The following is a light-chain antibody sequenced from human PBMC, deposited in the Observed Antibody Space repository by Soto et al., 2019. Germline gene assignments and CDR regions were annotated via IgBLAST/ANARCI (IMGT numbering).Light chain of an antibody. V-gene: IGKV3-11*01. CDR1: QSVNNY. J-gene: IGKJ5*01. CDR2: DTS. Sequence: EIVLTQSPATLSLSPGERATLSCRASQSVNNYLHWYQHKPGQAPRLLIFDTSKRASGIPARFSGSGSATDFTLTISSLEPEDFAVYYCQHRSIWPVSFGQGTRLGIK. CDR3: QHRSIWPVS.